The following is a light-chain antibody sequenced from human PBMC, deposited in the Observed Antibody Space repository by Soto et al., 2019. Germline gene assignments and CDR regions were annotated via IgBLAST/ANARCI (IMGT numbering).Light chain of an antibody. CDR2: EVT. V-gene: IGLV2-8*01. CDR3: SSYASSSTV. CDR1: STDVGAYNY. J-gene: IGLJ1*01. Sequence: QSALTQPPSASGSPGQSVTISCTGTSTDVGAYNYVSWYQQRPGKAPKLMIFEVTKRPSGVPDRFSGSKSGNTASLTVSGVQADDEADYYCSSYASSSTVFGTGTKVTVL.